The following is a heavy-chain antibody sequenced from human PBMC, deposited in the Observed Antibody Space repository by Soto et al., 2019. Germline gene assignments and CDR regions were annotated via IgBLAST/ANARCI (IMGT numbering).Heavy chain of an antibody. J-gene: IGHJ6*02. CDR2: IYYSGST. D-gene: IGHD3-3*01. V-gene: IGHV4-39*01. CDR3: ARHSAFWSGYSPAYYYYGMDV. Sequence: SETLSLTCTVSGGSISSSRYYWGWIRQPPGKGLEWIGSIYYSGSTYYNPSLKSRVTIYVDTSKNQCSLKLSSVTAADTAVYYCARHSAFWSGYSPAYYYYGMDVWGQGTTVTVSS. CDR1: GGSISSSRYY.